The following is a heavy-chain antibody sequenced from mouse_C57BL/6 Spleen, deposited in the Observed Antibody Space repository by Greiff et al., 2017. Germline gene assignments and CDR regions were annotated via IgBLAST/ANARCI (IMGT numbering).Heavy chain of an antibody. D-gene: IGHD4-1*01. J-gene: IGHJ3*01. CDR1: GYTFTSYW. V-gene: IGHV1-61*01. CDR3: ARGLGRGFAY. CDR2: IYPSDSET. Sequence: QVQLQQPGAELVRPGSSVKLSCKASGYTFTSYWMDWVKQRPGQGLEWIGNIYPSDSETHYNQKFKDKATLTVDKSSSTAYMQLSSLTSEDSAVYYCARGLGRGFAYWGKGTLVTVSA.